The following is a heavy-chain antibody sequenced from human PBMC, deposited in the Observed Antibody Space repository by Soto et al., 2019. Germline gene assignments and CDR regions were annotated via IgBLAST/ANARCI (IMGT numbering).Heavy chain of an antibody. J-gene: IGHJ5*02. CDR1: DGSISSGGYS. Sequence: PSETLSLTCAVSDGSISSGGYSWSWIRQPPGKGLEWIGYIYHSGSTYYNPSLKSRVTISVDRSKNQFSLKLSSVTAADTAVYYCARVPGPWGQGTLVTVSS. V-gene: IGHV4-30-2*01. CDR2: IYHSGST. D-gene: IGHD3-10*01. CDR3: ARVPGP.